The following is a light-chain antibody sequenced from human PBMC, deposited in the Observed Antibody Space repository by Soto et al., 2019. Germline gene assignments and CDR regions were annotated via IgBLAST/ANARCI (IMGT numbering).Light chain of an antibody. V-gene: IGKV3-20*01. J-gene: IGKJ2*01. CDR2: VAS. Sequence: EIVLTQSPGTLFLSPGERATVSCRDSQSVSSSYLAWYQQKPGQTPRLLIYVASSRATGIPGRFSGSGSATDFTLTISRLEPEDFAVYYCQQYGSSPPYTFGQGTKLEIK. CDR3: QQYGSSPPYT. CDR1: QSVSSSY.